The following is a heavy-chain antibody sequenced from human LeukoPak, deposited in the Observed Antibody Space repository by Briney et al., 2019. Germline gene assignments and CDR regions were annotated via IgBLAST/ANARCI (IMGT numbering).Heavy chain of an antibody. CDR2: IDSDGGST. Sequence: PGGSLRLSCAASGFTFSSYWMHWVRQVPGKGLVWVSRIDSDGGSTNYADSVKGRFTISRDNSKNTLYLQMNSLRAEDTAVYYCAKQLVSGGEYGMDVWGQGTTVTVSS. D-gene: IGHD6-6*01. CDR1: GFTFSSYW. CDR3: AKQLVSGGEYGMDV. V-gene: IGHV3-74*01. J-gene: IGHJ6*02.